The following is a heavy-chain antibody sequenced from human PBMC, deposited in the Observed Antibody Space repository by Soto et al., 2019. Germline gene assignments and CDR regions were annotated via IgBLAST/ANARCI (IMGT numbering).Heavy chain of an antibody. D-gene: IGHD5-12*01. CDR3: AKATRDGYNDFKH. V-gene: IGHV3-43*01. Sequence: PVGSLRLSCAASGFTFDDYTMHCVRQAPGKGLEWVSLISWDGGSTYYADSVKGRFTISRDNSKNSLYLQMNSLRTEDTALYYCAKATRDGYNDFKHWGQGTLVTVSS. J-gene: IGHJ1*01. CDR1: GFTFDDYT. CDR2: ISWDGGST.